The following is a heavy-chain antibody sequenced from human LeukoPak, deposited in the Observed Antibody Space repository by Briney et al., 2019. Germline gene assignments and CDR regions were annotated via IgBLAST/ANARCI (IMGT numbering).Heavy chain of an antibody. Sequence: PGRSLRLSCAASGFTFSSYGMHWVRQAPGKGLEWVAVISYDGSNKYYADSVKGRFTISRDNSKNTLYLQMNSLRAEDTAVYYCAKDLRGGSHTPYYYYMDVWGKGTTVTVSS. CDR1: GFTFSSYG. V-gene: IGHV3-30*18. J-gene: IGHJ6*03. CDR2: ISYDGSNK. D-gene: IGHD1-26*01. CDR3: AKDLRGGSHTPYYYYMDV.